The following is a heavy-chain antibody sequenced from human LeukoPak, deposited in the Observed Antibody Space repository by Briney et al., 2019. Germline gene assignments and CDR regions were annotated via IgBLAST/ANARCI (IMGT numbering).Heavy chain of an antibody. CDR3: ARWSSSSFDY. D-gene: IGHD6-6*01. CDR2: ISWNSGSI. CDR1: GFTFDDHA. V-gene: IGHV3-9*03. Sequence: GRSLRLSCAASGFTFDDHAMHWVRQAPGKGLEWVSGISWNSGSIGYADSVKGRFTISRDNAKDSLYLQMNSLRAEDMALYYCARWSSSSFDYWGQGTLVTVSS. J-gene: IGHJ4*02.